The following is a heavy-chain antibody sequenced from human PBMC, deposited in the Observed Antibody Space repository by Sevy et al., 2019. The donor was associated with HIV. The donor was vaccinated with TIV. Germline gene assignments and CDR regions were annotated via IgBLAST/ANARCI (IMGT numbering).Heavy chain of an antibody. J-gene: IGHJ5*01. CDR3: AKDRIDRSFYGRSWFDY. Sequence: GGSLRLSCAASGFTFTSYAMYWVRQAPGKGLEWVAAISGSGQSLFYADSVKGRFTVSRDRTKNTPILQMDILRVEDTALYYCAKDRIDRSFYGRSWFDYWGQGTPVTVSS. V-gene: IGHV3-23*01. CDR2: ISGSGQSL. CDR1: GFTFTSYA. D-gene: IGHD3-10*01.